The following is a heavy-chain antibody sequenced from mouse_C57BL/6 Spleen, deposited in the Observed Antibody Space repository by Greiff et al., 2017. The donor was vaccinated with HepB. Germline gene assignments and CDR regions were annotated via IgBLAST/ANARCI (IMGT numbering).Heavy chain of an antibody. D-gene: IGHD1-1*01. CDR1: GYTFTSYW. V-gene: IGHV1-64*01. CDR2: IHPNSGST. Sequence: VQLQQPGAELVKPGASVKLSCKASGYTFTSYWMHWVKQRPGQGLEWIGMIHPNSGSTNYNEKFKSKATLTVDKSSSTAYMQLSSLTSEDSAVYYCRPFITTHFDYWGQGTTLTVSS. J-gene: IGHJ2*01. CDR3: RPFITTHFDY.